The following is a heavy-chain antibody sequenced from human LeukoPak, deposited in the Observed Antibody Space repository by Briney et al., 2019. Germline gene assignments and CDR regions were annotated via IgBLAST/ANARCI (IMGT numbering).Heavy chain of an antibody. J-gene: IGHJ4*02. Sequence: PGGSLRLSCAPSGFTVSTNYLSWVREAPGKGLEWVSVIYAGGAAYYADYVKGRFTISRDTSNNTLILQMHSLRVEDTAVYYCARSTSYHFDSWGQGTLVTVSS. CDR3: ARSTSYHFDS. CDR1: GFTVSTNY. D-gene: IGHD2-2*01. CDR2: IYAGGAA. V-gene: IGHV3-53*01.